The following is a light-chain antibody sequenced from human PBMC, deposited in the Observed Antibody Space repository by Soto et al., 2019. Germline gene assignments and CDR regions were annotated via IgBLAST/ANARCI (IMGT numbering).Light chain of an antibody. CDR2: GAS. J-gene: IGKJ5*01. Sequence: DIQMTQSPSSLSASIGDRVTITCRASQAISHYLAWYQQKPGKVPKLLIYGASTLQSGVPSRFSGSGSGTEFTLIISSLQPEDVATYYCQNYNSVLSITFDQGTRLEIK. CDR3: QNYNSVLSIT. CDR1: QAISHY. V-gene: IGKV1-27*01.